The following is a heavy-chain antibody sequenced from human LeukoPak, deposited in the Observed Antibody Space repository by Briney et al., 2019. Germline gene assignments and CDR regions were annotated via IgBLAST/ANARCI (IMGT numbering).Heavy chain of an antibody. CDR3: AKDLPYCSSTSCHPDAFDI. V-gene: IGHV3-23*01. CDR1: GFTFSSYA. Sequence: PGGSLRLSCAASGFTFSSYAMSWVRQAPGKGLEWVSAISGSGGSTYYADSVKGRLTISRDNSKNTLYLQMNSLRAEDTAVYYCAKDLPYCSSTSCHPDAFDIWGQGTMVTVSS. J-gene: IGHJ3*02. CDR2: ISGSGGST. D-gene: IGHD2-2*01.